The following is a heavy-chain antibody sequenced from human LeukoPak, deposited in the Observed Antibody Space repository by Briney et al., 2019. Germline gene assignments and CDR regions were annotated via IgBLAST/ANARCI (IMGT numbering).Heavy chain of an antibody. Sequence: GGSLRLSCAASGFAFSNFAMSWVRQTPGKGLEGVSAMSGSGYYTYYVESVKGRFTISRDNSKNTLYLHMNSLRADDTAVYYCAKMEGQRLYDYCMDVWGRGTTVTVSS. CDR1: GFAFSNFA. D-gene: IGHD3-3*01. V-gene: IGHV3-23*01. CDR3: AKMEGQRLYDYCMDV. CDR2: MSGSGYYT. J-gene: IGHJ6*03.